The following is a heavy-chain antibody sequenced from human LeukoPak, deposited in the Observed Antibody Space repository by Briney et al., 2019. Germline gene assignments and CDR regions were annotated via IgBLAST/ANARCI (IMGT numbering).Heavy chain of an antibody. CDR3: ARVGGGSSWYLDY. Sequence: GESLKISCKGSGYRFTSYWIGWVRHMRGKGLEWMGIIYPGDSDTRYSPSSQGQVTIPADKSISTAYLPWSSLKASDTAMYYCARVGGGSSWYLDYWGQGTLVTVSS. V-gene: IGHV5-51*01. D-gene: IGHD6-13*01. CDR2: IYPGDSDT. J-gene: IGHJ4*02. CDR1: GYRFTSYW.